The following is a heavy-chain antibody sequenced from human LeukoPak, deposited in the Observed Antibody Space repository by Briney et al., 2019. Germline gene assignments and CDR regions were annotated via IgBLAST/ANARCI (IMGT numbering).Heavy chain of an antibody. D-gene: IGHD6-13*01. V-gene: IGHV3-9*01. J-gene: IGHJ6*02. CDR1: GFTFSSYA. Sequence: GGSLRLSCAASGFTFSSYAMSWVRQAPGKGLEWVSGISWNSGSIGYADSVKGRFTISRDNAKNSLYLQMNSLRAEDTALYYCAKDLRNRYSSSWYPSMGYYYYGMDVWGQGTTVTVSS. CDR3: AKDLRNRYSSSWYPSMGYYYYGMDV. CDR2: ISWNSGSI.